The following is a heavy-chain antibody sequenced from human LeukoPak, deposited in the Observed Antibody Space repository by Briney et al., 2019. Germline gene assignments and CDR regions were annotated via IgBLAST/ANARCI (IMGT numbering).Heavy chain of an antibody. J-gene: IGHJ4*02. V-gene: IGHV3-13*01. CDR3: VRVAKERVGGVYYFDY. D-gene: IGHD1-1*01. CDR2: IGTAGDT. CDR1: GFTFSDYD. Sequence: PGGSLRLSCAASGFTFSDYDMRWVRQATGKGLEWVSAIGTAGDTYYTGSVKGRFTISRENAKNSLYLQMNSLRAGDTAVYYCVRVAKERVGGVYYFDYWGQGTPVTVSS.